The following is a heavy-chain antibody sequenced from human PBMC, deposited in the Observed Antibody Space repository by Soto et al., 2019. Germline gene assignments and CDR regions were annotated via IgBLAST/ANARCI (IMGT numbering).Heavy chain of an antibody. V-gene: IGHV4-59*01. D-gene: IGHD6-6*01. CDR3: AALPRY. CDR2: IYDSGST. J-gene: IGHJ4*02. Sequence: QVQLQESGPGLVKPSETLSLTCTISGGSISSYYWSWIRQPPGKGLEWIGSIYDSGSTNYHPPLKSXXTISLGTSTSQFSLKLTSVTAADAAVYYCAALPRYWGQGTLVTVSS. CDR1: GGSISSYY.